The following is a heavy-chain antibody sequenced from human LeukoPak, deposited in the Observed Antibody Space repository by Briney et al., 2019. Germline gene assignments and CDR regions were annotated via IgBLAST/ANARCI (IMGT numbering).Heavy chain of an antibody. CDR1: GFTFSSYA. D-gene: IGHD3-10*01. CDR2: ISGSGGST. Sequence: PGGSLRLSCAASGFTFSSYAMSWVRQAPGKGLEWVSAISGSGGSTYYADSVKGRFTISRDNSKNTLYLQMNSLRAEDTALYYCAKESYAGGLLWSAERYFDYWGQGTLVAVSS. CDR3: AKESYAGGLLWSAERYFDY. V-gene: IGHV3-23*01. J-gene: IGHJ4*02.